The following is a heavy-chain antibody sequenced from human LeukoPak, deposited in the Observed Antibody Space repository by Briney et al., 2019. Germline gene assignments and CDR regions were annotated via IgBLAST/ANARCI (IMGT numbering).Heavy chain of an antibody. J-gene: IGHJ6*02. Sequence: SETLSLTCAVYGGSFSGYYWSWIRQPPGKGLEWIGYIYYSGSTYYNPSLKSRVTISVDTSKNQFSLKLSSVTAADTAVYYCARVPHDYSNYVVNYYGMDVWGQGTTVTVSS. CDR2: IYYSGST. CDR3: ARVPHDYSNYVVNYYGMDV. D-gene: IGHD4-11*01. CDR1: GGSFSGYY. V-gene: IGHV4-30-4*01.